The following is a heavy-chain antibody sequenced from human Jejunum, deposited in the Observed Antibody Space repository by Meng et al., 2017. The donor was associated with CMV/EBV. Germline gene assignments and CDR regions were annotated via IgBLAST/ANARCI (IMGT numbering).Heavy chain of an antibody. Sequence: FTFSGSTIHSVRQASGKGLEWIGRIKTTTNNYATAYGASVEGRFTISRDDSKNTAFLQMTGLRSEDTAIYYCSRRWEGVGNYFFDWGQGTLVTVSS. CDR3: SRRWEGVGNYFFD. D-gene: IGHD1-26*01. V-gene: IGHV3-73*01. CDR1: FTFSGST. CDR2: IKTTTNNYAT. J-gene: IGHJ4*02.